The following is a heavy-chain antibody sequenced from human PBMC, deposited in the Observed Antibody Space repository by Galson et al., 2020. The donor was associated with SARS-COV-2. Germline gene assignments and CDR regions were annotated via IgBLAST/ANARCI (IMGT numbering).Heavy chain of an antibody. CDR1: GFTFSSYA. J-gene: IGHJ6*02. D-gene: IGHD1-7*01. CDR3: AKDSQTGTTTENYYCYGMDV. Sequence: GESLKISCAASGFTFSSYAMSWVRQAPGKGLEWVSAISGSGGSTYYADSVKGRFTISRDNSKNTLYLQMNSLRAEDTAVYYCAKDSQTGTTTENYYCYGMDVWGQGTTVIVS. CDR2: ISGSGGST. V-gene: IGHV3-23*01.